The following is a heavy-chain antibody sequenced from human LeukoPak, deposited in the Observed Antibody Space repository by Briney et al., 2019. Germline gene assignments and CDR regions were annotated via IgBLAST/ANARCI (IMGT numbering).Heavy chain of an antibody. CDR3: ARGQEYSSPQRAADWFDS. J-gene: IGHJ5*01. CDR1: GDSFSSYY. CDR2: ISHSGRT. Sequence: SETLSLTCAVYGDSFSSYYWSWIRHPPGKGLEWIGQISHSGRTNYNPSHKRPVTISVDTSKNQFSLKLSSVTAADTALYYCARGQEYSSPQRAADWFDSWGQGTLVTVSS. D-gene: IGHD6-6*01. V-gene: IGHV4-34*01.